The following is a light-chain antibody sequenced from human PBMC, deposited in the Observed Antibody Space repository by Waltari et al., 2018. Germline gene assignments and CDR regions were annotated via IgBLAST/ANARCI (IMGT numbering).Light chain of an antibody. CDR1: LSLLYNSNNKNY. Sequence: DIVMTQSPASLAVSLGERATINCKSSLSLLYNSNNKNYLAWYQQKPGQPPKLLIYWASTRESGVPERFSGSGSRTDFTLTISSLQAEDVAVYFCQQYYNTPLTFGPGTKVDVK. V-gene: IGKV4-1*01. J-gene: IGKJ3*01. CDR2: WAS. CDR3: QQYYNTPLT.